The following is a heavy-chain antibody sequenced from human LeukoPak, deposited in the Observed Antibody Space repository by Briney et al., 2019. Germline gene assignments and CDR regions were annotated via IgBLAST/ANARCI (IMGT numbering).Heavy chain of an antibody. D-gene: IGHD2-15*01. CDR3: ARDACSGGSCFDSDY. V-gene: IGHV3-21*01. Sequence: PGGSLRLSCAASGFTFSSYSMNWVRQAPGKGLEWVSSISSSSSYIYYADSVKGRFTISRDNAKNSLYLQMNSLRAEDTAVYYCARDACSGGSCFDSDYWGQGTLVTVSS. J-gene: IGHJ4*02. CDR1: GFTFSSYS. CDR2: ISSSSSYI.